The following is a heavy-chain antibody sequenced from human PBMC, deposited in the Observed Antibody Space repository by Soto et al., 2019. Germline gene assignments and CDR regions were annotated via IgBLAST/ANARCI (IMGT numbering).Heavy chain of an antibody. V-gene: IGHV3-13*01. CDR3: ARAFGGVIESDAFDI. Sequence: RLSCAASGFTFSSYAMSWVRQAPGKGLEWVSAIGTAGDTYYPGSVKGRFTISRENAKNSLYLQMNSLRAGDTAVYYCARAFGGVIESDAFDIWGQGTMVTVSS. D-gene: IGHD3-16*02. J-gene: IGHJ3*02. CDR1: GFTFSSYA. CDR2: IGTAGDT.